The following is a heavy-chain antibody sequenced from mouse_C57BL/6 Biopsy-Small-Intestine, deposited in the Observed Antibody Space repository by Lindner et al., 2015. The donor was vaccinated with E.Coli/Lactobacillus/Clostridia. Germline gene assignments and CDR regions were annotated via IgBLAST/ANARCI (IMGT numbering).Heavy chain of an antibody. CDR2: INPGSGGT. Sequence: VQLQESGAELVRPGTSVKVSCKASGYAFTNYLIEWVKQRPGQGLEWIGVINPGSGGTNYNEKFKGKATLTADKSSSTAYMQFSSLTSEDSAVYFCARSNYGSSYYFDYWGQGTALTVSS. CDR3: ARSNYGSSYYFDY. CDR1: GYAFTNYL. V-gene: IGHV1-54*01. D-gene: IGHD1-1*01. J-gene: IGHJ2*01.